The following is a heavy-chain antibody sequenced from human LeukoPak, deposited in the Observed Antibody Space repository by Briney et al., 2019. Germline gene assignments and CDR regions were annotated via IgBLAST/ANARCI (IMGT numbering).Heavy chain of an antibody. D-gene: IGHD3-10*01. CDR3: ARVALVSGPSYGSESEAADY. V-gene: IGHV3-21*01. Sequence: GGSLRLSCAASGFTFSSYSMNWVRQAPGKGLEWVSSISSSSSYIYYADSVRGRFTISRDNPKNSMYLQMNSLRAEDTAVYYCARVALVSGPSYGSESEAADYWGQGTLVTVSS. CDR1: GFTFSSYS. J-gene: IGHJ4*02. CDR2: ISSSSSYI.